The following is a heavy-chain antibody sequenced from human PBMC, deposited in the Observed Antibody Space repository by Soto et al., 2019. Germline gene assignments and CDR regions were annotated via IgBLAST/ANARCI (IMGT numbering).Heavy chain of an antibody. D-gene: IGHD6-6*01. CDR2: MNPNSGNT. CDR3: ATRPFRPCSSSYYYYYHLDV. J-gene: IGHJ6*03. Sequence: ASVKVSCKASGYTFTSYDINWVRQATGQGLEWMGWMNPNSGNTGYAQKFQGRVTMTRNTSISTAYMELSSLRSEDTAVYYCATRPFRPCSSSYYYYYHLDVWGKGTTVTGSS. V-gene: IGHV1-8*01. CDR1: GYTFTSYD.